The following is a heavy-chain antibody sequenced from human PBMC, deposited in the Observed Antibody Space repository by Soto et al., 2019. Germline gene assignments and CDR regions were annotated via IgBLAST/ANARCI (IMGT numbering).Heavy chain of an antibody. V-gene: IGHV3-11*01. CDR3: ARTPERSSSSSYYYYYGMDV. Sequence: GGSLRLSCAASGFTFSDYYMSWIRQAPGKGLEWVSYISSSGSTIYYADSVKGRFTISRDNAKNSLYLQMNSLRAEDTAVYYCARTPERSSSSSYYYYYGMDVWGQGTTVTVSS. CDR2: ISSSGSTI. D-gene: IGHD6-6*01. J-gene: IGHJ6*02. CDR1: GFTFSDYY.